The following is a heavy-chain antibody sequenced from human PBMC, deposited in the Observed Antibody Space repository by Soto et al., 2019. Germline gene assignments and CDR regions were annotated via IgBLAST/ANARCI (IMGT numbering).Heavy chain of an antibody. V-gene: IGHV3-11*01. CDR2: IDTSGSKI. CDR3: ARHYDMCSGYRSPVDY. D-gene: IGHD3-3*01. Sequence: QVQLVESGGDLVKPGGSLRLSCAASGYTFSDYYMSWIRQAPGKGLEWISYIDTSGSKIYYADSVKGRFTITRDNAKKALYLKMNSLRDEDTAVYYCARHYDMCSGYRSPVDYWGQGTLVPVSS. CDR1: GYTFSDYY. J-gene: IGHJ4*02.